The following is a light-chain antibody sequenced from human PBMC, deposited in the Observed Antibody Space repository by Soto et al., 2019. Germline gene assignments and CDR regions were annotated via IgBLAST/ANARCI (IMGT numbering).Light chain of an antibody. CDR3: ASYTRRKSYV. Sequence: QSVLTQPASVSGSPGQSITISCSGTSGDIGAYNYVSWYQQHPGKAPKLMIYDVSDRPSGVSSRFSGSKSGNTASLTISGPQAEDEADYFCASYTRRKSYVLGTGTQLTVL. V-gene: IGLV2-14*03. CDR1: SGDIGAYNY. CDR2: DVS. J-gene: IGLJ1*01.